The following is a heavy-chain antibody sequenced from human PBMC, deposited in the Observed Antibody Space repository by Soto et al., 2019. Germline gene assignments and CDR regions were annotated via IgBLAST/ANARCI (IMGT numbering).Heavy chain of an antibody. D-gene: IGHD6-6*01. Sequence: QLQLQQSGPGLVKPSETLSLTCNVSGGSISSKSYYSGGIRQPPGNGLEWIGSMYYTWSTYYNPSLKSRVSVLVDRSKNQFSLKLTSVTAADTAVYYCATHESNMAARVDYWGQGTLVTVSS. V-gene: IGHV4-39*01. CDR1: GGSISSKSYY. CDR3: ATHESNMAARVDY. J-gene: IGHJ4*02. CDR2: MYYTWST.